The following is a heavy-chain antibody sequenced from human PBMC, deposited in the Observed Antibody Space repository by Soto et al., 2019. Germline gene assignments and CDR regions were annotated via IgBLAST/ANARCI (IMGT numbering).Heavy chain of an antibody. CDR3: ARDCLSGLRWSPREARC. V-gene: IGHV1-2*02. J-gene: IGHJ4*01. D-gene: IGHD4-17*01. CDR1: RYTFSGYY. Sequence: VSVKVSSKASRYTFSGYYMHWVRQAPGQGLEWMGWINPNSGGTNYAQKFQARVTMTRDTAISTAYMELSRLRSGDTAVYYCARDCLSGLRWSPREARCWGHGTLVTVS. CDR2: INPNSGGT.